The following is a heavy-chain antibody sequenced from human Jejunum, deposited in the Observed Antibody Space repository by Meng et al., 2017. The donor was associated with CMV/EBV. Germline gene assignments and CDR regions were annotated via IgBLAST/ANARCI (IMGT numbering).Heavy chain of an antibody. CDR1: GFTFSGSA. CDR3: VRGSSSWYNWFDP. D-gene: IGHD6-13*01. J-gene: IGHJ5*02. Sequence: EVQLVESGGGLVQRGESLQLSCAAASGFTFSGSAVHWVRQASGRGLEWVGRIRSKAHTYATAYGASVKGRFTISRDDSRSTAYLQMSSLKTEDTAVYYCVRGSSSWYNWFDPWGQGTLVTVSS. CDR2: IRSKAHTYAT. V-gene: IGHV3-73*02.